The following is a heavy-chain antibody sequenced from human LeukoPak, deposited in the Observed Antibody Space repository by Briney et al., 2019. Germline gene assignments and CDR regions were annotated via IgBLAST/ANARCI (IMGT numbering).Heavy chain of an antibody. V-gene: IGHV3-15*01. D-gene: IGHD5-18*01. CDR2: IKSKTDGGTT. Sequence: GGSLILSCAASGFTFSNAWMSWVRQAPGKGLEWVGRIKSKTDGGTTDYAAPVKGRFTISRDDSKNTLYLQMNSLKTEDTAVYYCTTVKRGYSYGPLGYWGQGTLVTVSS. CDR3: TTVKRGYSYGPLGY. J-gene: IGHJ4*02. CDR1: GFTFSNAW.